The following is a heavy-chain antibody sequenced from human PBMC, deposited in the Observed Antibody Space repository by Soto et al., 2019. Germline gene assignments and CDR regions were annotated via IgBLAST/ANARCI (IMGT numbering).Heavy chain of an antibody. Sequence: EVQLLESGGGLAQPGGSLRLSCAASGFIFRTYAMNWVRQAPGKGLEWVSVMVGDGSSSDYADSVRGRFTISRDNSKNTLYLQMNSLRAEDTAVYYCAKDLRPDRRYDFDNWGQGTLVTVSS. J-gene: IGHJ4*02. D-gene: IGHD1-1*01. V-gene: IGHV3-23*01. CDR3: AKDLRPDRRYDFDN. CDR1: GFIFRTYA. CDR2: MVGDGSSS.